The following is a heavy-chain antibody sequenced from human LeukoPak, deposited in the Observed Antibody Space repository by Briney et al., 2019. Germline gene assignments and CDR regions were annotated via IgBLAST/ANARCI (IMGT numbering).Heavy chain of an antibody. J-gene: IGHJ4*02. Sequence: ASVKVSCKASGYTFTSYYMHWVRQAPGLGLEWMGIINPSGGSTSYAQKFQGRVTMTRDTSTSTVYMELSSLRSEDTAVYYCARSLGKYSGYGSGFDYWGQGTLVTVSS. D-gene: IGHD5-12*01. CDR3: ARSLGKYSGYGSGFDY. CDR2: INPSGGST. CDR1: GYTFTSYY. V-gene: IGHV1-46*03.